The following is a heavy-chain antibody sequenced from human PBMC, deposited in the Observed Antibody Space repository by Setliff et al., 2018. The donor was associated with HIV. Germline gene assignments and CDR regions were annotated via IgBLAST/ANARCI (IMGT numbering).Heavy chain of an antibody. V-gene: IGHV1-24*01. CDR3: ATVDQRGQWLATNAFDI. CDR2: FDPEDGET. CDR1: GYTLTDLS. J-gene: IGHJ3*02. Sequence: ASVKVSCKVSGYTLTDLSIHWVRQAPGKGLEWMGGFDPEDGETIYAQKFQGRVTMTEDTSTDTAYMELSSLRSEDTAVYYCATVDQRGQWLATNAFDIWGQGTMVTVSS. D-gene: IGHD6-19*01.